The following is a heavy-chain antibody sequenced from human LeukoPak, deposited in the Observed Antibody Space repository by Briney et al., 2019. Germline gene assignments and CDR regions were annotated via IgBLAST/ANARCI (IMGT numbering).Heavy chain of an antibody. V-gene: IGHV4-39*01. CDR1: GDHITTTNYY. J-gene: IGHJ4*02. Sequence: SETLSLTCNVSGDHITTTNYYWAWIRQPPGKGLEWIASVFYSGTTYYNPSLKSRVTISMDTSRKQISLRLTSVTATDTAIYYCARRSRLYRHETTGYHDSWGQGTLVTVSS. D-gene: IGHD3-9*01. CDR2: VFYSGTT. CDR3: ARRSRLYRHETTGYHDS.